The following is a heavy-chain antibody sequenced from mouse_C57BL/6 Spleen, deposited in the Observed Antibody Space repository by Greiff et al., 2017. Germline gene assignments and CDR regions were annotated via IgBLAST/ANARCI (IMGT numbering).Heavy chain of an antibody. V-gene: IGHV1-82*01. CDR2: IYPGDGDT. D-gene: IGHD2-4*01. Sequence: QVQLQQSGPELVKPGASVKISCKASGYAFSSSWMNWVKQRPGKGLEWIGRIYPGDGDTNYNGKFKGKATLTADKSSSTANMQLSSLTSEDSAVYFCARGLGGMDYWGQGTSVTVSS. J-gene: IGHJ4*01. CDR1: GYAFSSSW. CDR3: ARGLGGMDY.